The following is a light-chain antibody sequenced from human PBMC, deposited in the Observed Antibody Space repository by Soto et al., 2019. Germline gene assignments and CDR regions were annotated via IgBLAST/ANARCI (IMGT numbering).Light chain of an antibody. CDR1: TSNIGNNA. J-gene: IGLJ3*02. Sequence: QSVLTQPPSVSEAPGQRVTISCSLSTSNIGNNAVNWYQQFPGKAPKLLIYYDDLLSSGVPDRFSGSKSGTSASLAISGLQSDDEADYYCAAWDDSLKGVVFGGGTKLTVL. V-gene: IGLV1-36*01. CDR3: AAWDDSLKGVV. CDR2: YDD.